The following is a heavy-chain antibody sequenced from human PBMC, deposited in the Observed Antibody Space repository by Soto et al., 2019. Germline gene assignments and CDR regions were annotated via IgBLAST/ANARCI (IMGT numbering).Heavy chain of an antibody. Sequence: WGSLRLSCAASVFTFSSNAMSWVRQAPGMGLEFVSLISGSGNTIYYADSVKGRFTISRDNSKNTVSLQMNSLRAEDTAVYYCAKVGYDTYGYYLRSLDYWGQGTMVTVSS. V-gene: IGHV3-23*01. J-gene: IGHJ4*02. CDR2: ISGSGNTI. CDR1: VFTFSSNA. D-gene: IGHD3-3*01. CDR3: AKVGYDTYGYYLRSLDY.